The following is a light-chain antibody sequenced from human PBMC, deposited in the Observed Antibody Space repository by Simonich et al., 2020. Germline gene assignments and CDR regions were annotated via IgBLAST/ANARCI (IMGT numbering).Light chain of an antibody. CDR1: SGHSSYA. Sequence: QLVLTQSRSASASLGASVKLTCTLSSGHSSYAIAGHQQQPEKGPRYLMTLNSDGSHSKGDGIPYRFSGSSSGAERYLTISSLQSEDEADYYCQTWGTGVVFGGGTKLTVL. V-gene: IGLV4-69*01. CDR3: QTWGTGVV. J-gene: IGLJ2*01. CDR2: LNSDGSH.